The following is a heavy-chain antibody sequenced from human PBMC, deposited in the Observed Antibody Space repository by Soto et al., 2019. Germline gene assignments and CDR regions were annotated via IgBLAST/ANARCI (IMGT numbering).Heavy chain of an antibody. V-gene: IGHV3-48*03. CDR1: GFTFSSYE. CDR3: ARDAVLNPSHYWYFDL. Sequence: EVQLVESGGGLVQPGGSLRLSCAASGFTFSSYEMNWFRQAPGKGLECVSYISSSGITIYYADSVKGRFTISTDNAKNSLYLQMTSLRAEDTAVYYCARDAVLNPSHYWYFDLWGRGTLVTVSS. J-gene: IGHJ2*01. CDR2: ISSSGITI. D-gene: IGHD2-2*01.